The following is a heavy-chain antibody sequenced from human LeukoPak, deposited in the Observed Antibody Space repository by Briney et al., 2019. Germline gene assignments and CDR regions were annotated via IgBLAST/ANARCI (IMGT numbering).Heavy chain of an antibody. Sequence: GGSLRLSCAASGFSFSSYSMNWVRQAPGKGLEWVSYISSSSTIYYADSVKGRFTISRDNAKNSLYLQMNSLRAEDTAVYYCASDMFDYWGQGTLVTVSS. CDR1: GFSFSSYS. V-gene: IGHV3-48*01. CDR3: ASDMFDY. CDR2: ISSSSTI. J-gene: IGHJ4*02.